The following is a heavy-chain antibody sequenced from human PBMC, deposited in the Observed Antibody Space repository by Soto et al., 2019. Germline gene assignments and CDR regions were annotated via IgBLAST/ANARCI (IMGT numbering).Heavy chain of an antibody. Sequence: EVQLLESGGGLVQPGGSLRLSCAASGFTFSSYAMSWVRQAPGKGLEWVSAISGSGGSTYYADSVKGRFTISRDNSKNTLYLQMNSLRAEDTAVYYCARDLGQKYYYGSGSYRNWGQGTLVTVSS. D-gene: IGHD3-10*01. CDR1: GFTFSSYA. CDR3: ARDLGQKYYYGSGSYRN. J-gene: IGHJ4*02. CDR2: ISGSGGST. V-gene: IGHV3-23*01.